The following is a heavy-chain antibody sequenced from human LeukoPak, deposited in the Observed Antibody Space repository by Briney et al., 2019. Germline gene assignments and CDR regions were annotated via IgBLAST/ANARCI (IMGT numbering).Heavy chain of an antibody. CDR1: GGSISSGDYY. CDR2: IYYSGST. D-gene: IGHD3-22*01. V-gene: IGHV4-30-4*08. CDR3: ARDPCDSSGYYDY. J-gene: IGHJ4*02. Sequence: PSETLSPTCTVSGGSISSGDYYWSWIRQPPGKGLEWIGYIYYSGSTYYNPSLKSRVTISVDTSKNQFSLKLSSVTAADTAVYYCARDPCDSSGYYDYWGQGTLVTVSS.